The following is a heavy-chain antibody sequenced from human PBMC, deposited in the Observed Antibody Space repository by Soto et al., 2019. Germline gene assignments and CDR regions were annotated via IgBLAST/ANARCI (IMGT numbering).Heavy chain of an antibody. V-gene: IGHV3-23*01. CDR2: ISGSGGST. CDR1: GFTFSSYA. D-gene: IGHD6-13*01. CDR3: ARRGPGTYFDY. J-gene: IGHJ4*02. Sequence: EVQLLESGGGLVQPGGSLRLSCAASGFTFSSYAMNWVRQAPGKGLEWVSVISGSGGSTYYADSVKGRFTISRDNSKNTLYLQMNNLRAEDTAVYYCARRGPGTYFDYWGQGTLVTVSS.